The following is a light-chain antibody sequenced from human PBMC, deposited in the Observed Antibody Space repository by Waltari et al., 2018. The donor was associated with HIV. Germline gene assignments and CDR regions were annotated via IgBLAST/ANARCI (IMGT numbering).Light chain of an antibody. CDR3: AAWDDSLSGPV. J-gene: IGLJ3*02. Sequence: QSVLTQPPSASGTPGQRVTISCSGSSPNLGSNYVYWYQQLPGTAPKLLIYRSNQRPSGVPDRFSGSKSGTSASLAISGLRSEDEADYYCAAWDDSLSGPVFGGGTKLTVL. V-gene: IGLV1-47*01. CDR2: RSN. CDR1: SPNLGSNY.